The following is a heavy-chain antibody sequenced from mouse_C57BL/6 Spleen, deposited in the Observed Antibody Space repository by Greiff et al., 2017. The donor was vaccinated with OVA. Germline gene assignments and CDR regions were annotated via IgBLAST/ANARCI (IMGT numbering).Heavy chain of an antibody. V-gene: IGHV1-66*01. J-gene: IGHJ4*01. CDR3: ARRRYYAMDY. CDR2: IYPGSGNT. CDR1: GYSFTSYY. Sequence: QVQLQQSGPELVKPGASVKISCKASGYSFTSYYIHWVKQRPGQGLEWIGWIYPGSGNTKYNEKFKGKATLTADTSSSTAYMQLSSLTSEDSAVYYCARRRYYAMDYWGQGTSVTVSS.